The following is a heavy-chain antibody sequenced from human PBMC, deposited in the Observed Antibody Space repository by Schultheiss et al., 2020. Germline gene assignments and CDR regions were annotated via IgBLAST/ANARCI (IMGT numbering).Heavy chain of an antibody. CDR1: GFTFSSYA. Sequence: WGSLRLSCAASGFTFSSYAMSWVRQAPGKGLEWVSGIVGSGDGTYYADSVKGRFTISRDNSKNTLYLLMNSLRAEDTAVYYCAKDKLGVTTTRTFDYWGQGTLVTVSS. V-gene: IGHV3-23*01. CDR3: AKDKLGVTTTRTFDY. D-gene: IGHD4-11*01. CDR2: IVGSGDGT. J-gene: IGHJ4*02.